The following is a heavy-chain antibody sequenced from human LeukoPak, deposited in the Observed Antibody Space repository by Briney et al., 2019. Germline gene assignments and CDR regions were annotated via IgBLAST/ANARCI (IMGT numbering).Heavy chain of an antibody. CDR2: ISGSGGST. CDR1: GFTFSSYA. V-gene: IGHV3-23*01. D-gene: IGHD6-19*01. Sequence: GGSLRLSCAASGFTFSSYAMSWVRQAPGKGLEWVSAISGSGGSTYYADSVKGRFTISRDNSKNTLYLQMNSLRAEDTAVYYCAKEVRSGWYYYYYGMDVWGQGTTVTVSS. CDR3: AKEVRSGWYYYYYGMDV. J-gene: IGHJ6*02.